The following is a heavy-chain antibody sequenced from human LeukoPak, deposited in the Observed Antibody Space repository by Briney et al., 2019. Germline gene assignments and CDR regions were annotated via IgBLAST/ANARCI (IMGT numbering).Heavy chain of an antibody. Sequence: GGSLRLSCAASGFTFSSHGMSWVRQAPGRGLEWVSGIVGGAGGTYYADSVKGRFTISRDNSKNTLYLQMNSLRAEDTAVYYCAHGSMYQLDSWGQGALVTVSS. CDR1: GFTFSSHG. CDR3: AHGSMYQLDS. J-gene: IGHJ4*02. D-gene: IGHD2-2*01. CDR2: IVGGAGGT. V-gene: IGHV3-23*01.